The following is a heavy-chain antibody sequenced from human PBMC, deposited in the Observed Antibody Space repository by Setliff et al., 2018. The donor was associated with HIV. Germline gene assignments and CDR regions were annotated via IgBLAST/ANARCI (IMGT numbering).Heavy chain of an antibody. J-gene: IGHJ4*01. V-gene: IGHV1-69-2*01. CDR2: RYPRGDGT. Sequence: ASVKVSCKASGYTFTDRFITWFQQAPGKGLEWMGRRYPRGDGTIYAERFRGRLTLSADMSTNTGYMQLDNLKSEDTATYFCAAGPFNWGQYFWGHGTLVTVSS. D-gene: IGHD3-16*01. CDR1: GYTFTDRF. CDR3: AAGPFNWGQYF.